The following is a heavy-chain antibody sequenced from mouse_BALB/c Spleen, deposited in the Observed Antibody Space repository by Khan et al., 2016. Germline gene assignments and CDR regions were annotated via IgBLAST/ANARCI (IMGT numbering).Heavy chain of an antibody. V-gene: IGHV1-4*01. D-gene: IGHD2-3*01. Sequence: QVQLQQSGAELARPGASVKMSCKASGYTFTSYTMHWVEQRPGQGLEWIGYFIPSSGYTNYNQRFKDKATLTADKSSSTAYMQLNSLTSEDSAVYYCAREGWLLGYFDYWGQGTTLTVSS. J-gene: IGHJ2*01. CDR1: GYTFTSYT. CDR3: AREGWLLGYFDY. CDR2: FIPSSGYT.